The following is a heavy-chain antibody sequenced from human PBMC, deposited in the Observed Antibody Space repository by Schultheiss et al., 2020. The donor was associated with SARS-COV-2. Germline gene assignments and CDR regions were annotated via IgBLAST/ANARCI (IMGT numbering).Heavy chain of an antibody. CDR3: ARDQWCSSTSCYTDY. CDR1: GFTFSSYA. CDR2: ISGSGGST. J-gene: IGHJ4*02. Sequence: GESLKISCAAFGFTFSSYAMSWVRQAPGKGLEWVSGISGSGGSTYYTDSVKGRFTISRDNSKNTLYLQMNSLRVEDTAVYYCARDQWCSSTSCYTDYWGQGTLVTVSS. D-gene: IGHD2-2*02. V-gene: IGHV3-23*01.